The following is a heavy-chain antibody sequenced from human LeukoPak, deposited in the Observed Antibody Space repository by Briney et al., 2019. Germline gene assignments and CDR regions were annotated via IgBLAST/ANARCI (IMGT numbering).Heavy chain of an antibody. CDR2: IYTRGST. J-gene: IGHJ3*02. D-gene: IGHD2-15*01. V-gene: IGHV4-4*07. CDR3: ARGRYCSADICSGGDAFDI. Sequence: SETLSLTCTVSGGSINNYYWGWIRQPAGKGLEWIGRIYTRGSTNYNPSLKSRVTMSVDTSKNHFSLKLSSVTAADTAVYYCARGRYCSADICSGGDAFDIWGQGTMVSVSS. CDR1: GGSINNYY.